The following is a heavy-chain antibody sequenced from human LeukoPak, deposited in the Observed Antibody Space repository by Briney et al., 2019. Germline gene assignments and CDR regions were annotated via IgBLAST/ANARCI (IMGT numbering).Heavy chain of an antibody. CDR1: GYSISSGYY. J-gene: IGHJ4*02. CDR3: ARHRGHYDSSGHYADY. V-gene: IGHV4-38-2*01. Sequence: SETLSLTCAVSGYSISSGYYWGWIRQPPGKGLEWIGSIYHSGSTYYNPSLKSRVTISVDTSKNQFSLRLTSVTAADTAVYYCARHRGHYDSSGHYADYWGQGTLLTVSS. D-gene: IGHD3-22*01. CDR2: IYHSGST.